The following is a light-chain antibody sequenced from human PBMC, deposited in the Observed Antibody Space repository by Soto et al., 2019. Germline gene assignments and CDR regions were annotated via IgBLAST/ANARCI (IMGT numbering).Light chain of an antibody. CDR3: LSFTSSFTYI. CDR2: EVT. V-gene: IGLV2-14*01. CDR1: SSDVGGYNY. J-gene: IGLJ1*01. Sequence: QSVLTQPASVPGSPGQSITISCTGTSSDVGGYNYVSWYQHHPGKAPKLMIYEVTNRPSGVSIRFSGSKSGTTASLTISGLQAEDEADYYCLSFTSSFTYIFGTGTKGTVL.